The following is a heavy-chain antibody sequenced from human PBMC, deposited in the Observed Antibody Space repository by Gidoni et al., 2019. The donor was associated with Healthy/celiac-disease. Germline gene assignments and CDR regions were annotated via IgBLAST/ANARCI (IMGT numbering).Heavy chain of an antibody. CDR2: ISYDGSNK. CDR1: GFTFSSYA. D-gene: IGHD3-9*01. CDR3: ARGHILTGYTDY. V-gene: IGHV3-30-3*01. J-gene: IGHJ4*02. Sequence: QVQLVESGGGVVQPGRSLRLSCAASGFTFSSYAMHWVRQAPGKGLEWVAVISYDGSNKYYADAVKGRFTSSRDNSKNTLYLQMNSLRAEDTAVYYCARGHILTGYTDYWGQGTLVTVSS.